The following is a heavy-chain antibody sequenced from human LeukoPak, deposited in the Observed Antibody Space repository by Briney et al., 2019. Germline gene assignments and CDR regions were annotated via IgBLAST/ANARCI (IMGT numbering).Heavy chain of an antibody. CDR2: INPSSGGT. CDR3: AREVLPAATYMDV. D-gene: IGHD2-2*01. J-gene: IGHJ6*03. Sequence: ASVKVSCKASGYTFTGYYMHWVRQAPGQGLEWMGWINPSSGGTNYAQKFQGRVTTTRDTSISTAYMELSRLRSDDTAVYYCAREVLPAATYMDVWGKGTTVTISS. CDR1: GYTFTGYY. V-gene: IGHV1-2*02.